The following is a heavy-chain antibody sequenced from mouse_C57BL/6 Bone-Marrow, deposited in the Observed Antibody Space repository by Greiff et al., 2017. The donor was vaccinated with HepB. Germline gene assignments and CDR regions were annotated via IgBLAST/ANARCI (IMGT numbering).Heavy chain of an antibody. CDR3: ARHHITTVVALYYYAMDY. V-gene: IGHV5-6*01. CDR1: GFTFSSYG. J-gene: IGHJ4*01. CDR2: ISSGGSYT. D-gene: IGHD1-1*01. Sequence: EVQGVESGGDLVKPGGSLKLSCAASGFTFSSYGMSWVRQTPDKRLEWVATISSGGSYTYYPDSVKGRFTISRDNAKNTLYLQRSSLKSEDTAMYYCARHHITTVVALYYYAMDYWGQGTSVTVSS.